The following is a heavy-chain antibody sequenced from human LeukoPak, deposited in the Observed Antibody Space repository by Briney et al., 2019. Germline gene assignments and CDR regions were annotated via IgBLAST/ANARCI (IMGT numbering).Heavy chain of an antibody. J-gene: IGHJ4*02. Sequence: GGSLRLSCTTSGFTFSDHYMDWVRQAPGKGLEWVGRTSNKANSYTTDYAASVKGRFTISRDDSKNMLFLEMRSLKTEDTAVYYCTTGSYLPPFFDYWGQGTLVAVSS. CDR2: TSNKANSYTT. CDR3: TTGSYLPPFFDY. CDR1: GFTFSDHY. V-gene: IGHV3-72*01. D-gene: IGHD2-2*02.